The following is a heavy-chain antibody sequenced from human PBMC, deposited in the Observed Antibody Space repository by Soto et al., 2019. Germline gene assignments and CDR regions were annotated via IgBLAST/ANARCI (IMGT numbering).Heavy chain of an antibody. CDR1: GFTFRNYD. J-gene: IGHJ6*02. V-gene: IGHV3-13*05. CDR3: ARTDRDFYGLDV. CDR2: ISAAGDP. Sequence: EVQLVESGGGLVQPGGSLRLSCEASGFTFRNYDMHWVRQGTGKGLEWVSGISAAGDPDYADSVEGRFTISRENAQNSFFLPMNSLRVGDTAVYYCARTDRDFYGLDVWGQGTTVIVPS.